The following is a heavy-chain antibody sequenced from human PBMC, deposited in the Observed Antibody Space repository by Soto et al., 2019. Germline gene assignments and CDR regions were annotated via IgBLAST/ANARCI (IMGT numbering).Heavy chain of an antibody. J-gene: IGHJ4*02. CDR3: ARDLAKGGGSAGFDY. CDR1: GYTFTVYY. Sequence: VKVSCKASGYTFTVYYMHWVRQAPGQGLEWMGWINPKSGGTMYPQKFQGRVTMTWDTSISTAYMALTRLRSDDTAVYYCARDLAKGGGSAGFDYWGQGTLVTVSS. CDR2: INPKSGGT. V-gene: IGHV1-2*02. D-gene: IGHD1-26*01.